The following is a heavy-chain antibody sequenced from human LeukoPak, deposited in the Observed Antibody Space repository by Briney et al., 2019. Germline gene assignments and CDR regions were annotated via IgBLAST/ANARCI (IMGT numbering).Heavy chain of an antibody. Sequence: ASVKVSCKASGYTFTSYGISWVRQAPGQGLEWMGWISAYNGNTNYAQKLQGRVTMTTDTSTSTAYMELRSLRSDNTAVYYCARAGDCSSTSCFGYWGQGTLVTVSS. J-gene: IGHJ4*02. CDR2: ISAYNGNT. CDR1: GYTFTSYG. CDR3: ARAGDCSSTSCFGY. V-gene: IGHV1-18*01. D-gene: IGHD2-2*01.